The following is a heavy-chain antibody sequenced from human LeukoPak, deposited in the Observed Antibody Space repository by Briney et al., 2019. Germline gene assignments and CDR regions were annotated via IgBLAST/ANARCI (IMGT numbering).Heavy chain of an antibody. J-gene: IGHJ6*03. CDR1: EFIFSNYA. Sequence: GGSLRLSCVASEFIFSNYAMHWVRQAPGKGLEWVAFVRSDGSNELYAESVKGRFTISRDNSKNTLYLQMKSLRAEDTAVYYCAKVGDSGFWNGYYSGIGYYMDVWGTGTTVIVSS. V-gene: IGHV3-30*02. CDR2: VRSDGSNE. CDR3: AKVGDSGFWNGYYSGIGYYMDV. D-gene: IGHD3-3*01.